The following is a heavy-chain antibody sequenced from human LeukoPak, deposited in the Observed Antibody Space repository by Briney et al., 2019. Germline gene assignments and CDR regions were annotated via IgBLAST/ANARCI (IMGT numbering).Heavy chain of an antibody. J-gene: IGHJ4*02. CDR3: ARSRITMVRGVIIPPDY. CDR2: IYYSGST. V-gene: IGHV4-39*01. CDR1: GGSISSSSYY. Sequence: PSETLSLTCTVSGGSISSSSYYWGWIRQPPGKGLEWIGSIYYSGSTYCNPSLKSRVTISVDTSKNQFSLKLSSVTAADTAVYYCARSRITMVRGVIIPPDYWGQGILVTVSS. D-gene: IGHD3-10*01.